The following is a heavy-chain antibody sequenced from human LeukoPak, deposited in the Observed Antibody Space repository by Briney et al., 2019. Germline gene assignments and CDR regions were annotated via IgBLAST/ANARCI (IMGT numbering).Heavy chain of an antibody. J-gene: IGHJ6*04. CDR3: ARFLVDTVMLWPADV. Sequence: GGSLRLSCAASGFTFSSYTMNWVRQAPGRGLEWVSSISSTSIYIYYADSVKGRFTISRDNAKNSLSLQMNSLRAEDTAVYYCARFLVDTVMLWPADVWGKGTTVTVSS. D-gene: IGHD5-18*01. CDR2: ISSTSIYI. V-gene: IGHV3-21*01. CDR1: GFTFSSYT.